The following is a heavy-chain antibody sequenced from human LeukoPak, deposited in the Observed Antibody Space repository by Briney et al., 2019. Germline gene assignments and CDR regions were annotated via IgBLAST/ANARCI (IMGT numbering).Heavy chain of an antibody. CDR2: TYQGGSA. V-gene: IGHV4-34*01. Sequence: SETLSLTCALYGGSFRGYYANWVPDPPGEGGECIGDTYQGGSAKYSPSLKSRATISADTSKHQLSLKQSCAAAAGKAGFFGARQGWYVHIFFQMDVWGKGGTVTICS. CDR1: GGSFRGYY. CDR3: ARQGWYVHIFFQMDV. D-gene: IGHD6-19*01. J-gene: IGHJ6*04.